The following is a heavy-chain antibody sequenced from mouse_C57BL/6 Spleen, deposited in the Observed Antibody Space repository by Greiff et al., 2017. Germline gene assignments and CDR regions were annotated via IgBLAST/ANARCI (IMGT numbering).Heavy chain of an antibody. Sequence: QVQLQQPGAELVKPGASVKLSCKASGYTFTSYWMHWVKQRPGQGLEWIGMIHPNSGSTNYNEKFKSKATLTVDKSSSTAYMQLSSLTSEDAAVEFCAGGDYGDYAMDDWGQGTSVTVSS. CDR1: GYTFTSYW. V-gene: IGHV1-64*01. CDR2: IHPNSGST. J-gene: IGHJ4*01. D-gene: IGHD2-4*01. CDR3: AGGDYGDYAMDD.